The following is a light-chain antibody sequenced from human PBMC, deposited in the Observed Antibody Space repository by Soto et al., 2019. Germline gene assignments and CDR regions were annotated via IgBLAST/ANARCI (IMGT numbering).Light chain of an antibody. J-gene: IGKJ1*01. Sequence: EIVLTQSPVTLSLSPGDRATLSCLASQSVSSNLAWYQQKPGQAPRLLIYGASTRATGIPARFSGSGSGTEFTLTISSLQSEDFAVYYCQQYNNWPEWTFGQGTKVDIK. CDR2: GAS. CDR1: QSVSSN. CDR3: QQYNNWPEWT. V-gene: IGKV3-15*01.